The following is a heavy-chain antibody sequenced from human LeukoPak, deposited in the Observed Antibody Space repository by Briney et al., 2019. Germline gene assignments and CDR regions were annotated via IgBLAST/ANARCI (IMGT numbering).Heavy chain of an antibody. J-gene: IGHJ6*03. V-gene: IGHV1-69*04. D-gene: IGHD3-16*02. Sequence: SVKVSCKASGGTFSSYAISWVRQAPGQGLEWMGRIIPILGIANYAQKFQGRVTITADKSTSTAYMELSSPRSEDTAVYCCARTMITFGGVIVINYYYYMDVWGKGTTVTVSS. CDR1: GGTFSSYA. CDR2: IIPILGIA. CDR3: ARTMITFGGVIVINYYYYMDV.